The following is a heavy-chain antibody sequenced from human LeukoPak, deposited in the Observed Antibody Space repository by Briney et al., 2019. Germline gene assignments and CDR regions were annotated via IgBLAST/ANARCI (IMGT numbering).Heavy chain of an antibody. J-gene: IGHJ4*01. CDR2: IIPIFGTA. D-gene: IGHD5-24*01. CDR1: GGTFSSYA. Sequence: GSSVKVSCKASGGTFSSYAISWVRQAPGQGLEWMGGIIPIFGTANYAQKFQGRVTMTEDTSTDTASMELSSLRSEDTAVYYCATDRGRDGYNRRSGFDYWGQEPWSPSPQ. V-gene: IGHV1-69*06. CDR3: ATDRGRDGYNRRSGFDY.